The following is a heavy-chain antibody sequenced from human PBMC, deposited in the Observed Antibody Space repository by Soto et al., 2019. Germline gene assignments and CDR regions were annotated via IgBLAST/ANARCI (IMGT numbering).Heavy chain of an antibody. CDR1: GFTFSNYG. Sequence: QAHLVESGGGVVQPGRSLRLSCAASGFTFSNYGMHWVRQVAGKGLEWVAVIWHDGSNQYYADSVKGRFTISRDNFRYTLYLQMNSLRVEDTAVYFCAGVGRRIEPYYPGMVGWGQGTMVTVS. CDR2: IWHDGSNQ. CDR3: AGVGRRIEPYYPGMVG. D-gene: IGHD1-26*01. V-gene: IGHV3-33*01. J-gene: IGHJ6*02.